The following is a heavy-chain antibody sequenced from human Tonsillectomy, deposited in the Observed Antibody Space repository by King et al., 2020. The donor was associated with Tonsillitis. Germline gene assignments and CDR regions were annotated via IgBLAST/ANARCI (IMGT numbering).Heavy chain of an antibody. CDR3: AIDRMRILLRSSLRN. D-gene: IGHD2-15*01. CDR2: ISGYGGST. CDR1: GFTFDDYA. Sequence: VQLVESGGGVVQPGGSLRLSCAASGFTFDDYAIHWVRQSPGKGLEWVSLISGYGGSTYYADSVKGRFTISRDNSKNSLYLQMSSLRSEDTALYYCAIDRMRILLRSSLRNWGQGTLVTVSS. J-gene: IGHJ4*02. V-gene: IGHV3-43*02.